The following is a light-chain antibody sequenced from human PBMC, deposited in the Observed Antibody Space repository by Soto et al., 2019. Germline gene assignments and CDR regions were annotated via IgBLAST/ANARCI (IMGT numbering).Light chain of an antibody. CDR2: KVS. Sequence: DVVMTQSPLSLPVTLGQPASISCRSSQSLVYSDGNTYLNWFQQRPGQSPRRLIYKVSNRDSGVPDRFSGSGSGTDFTLKISRVEADDVRVYYCLQRTHWQWTFGQGTKVEIK. J-gene: IGKJ1*01. CDR1: QSLVYSDGNTY. CDR3: LQRTHWQWT. V-gene: IGKV2-30*01.